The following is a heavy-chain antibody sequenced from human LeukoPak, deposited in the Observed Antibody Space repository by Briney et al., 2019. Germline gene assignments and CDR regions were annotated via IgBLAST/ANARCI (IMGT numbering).Heavy chain of an antibody. CDR3: ARGYRVPAASNWFDP. V-gene: IGHV4-39*01. CDR2: INHCGST. Sequence: SETLSLTCTVSGGSISSGSYYWSWIRQPPGKGLEWIGEINHCGSTNYNPSLKSRVTISVDTSKNQFSLKLSSVTAADTAVYYCARGYRVPAASNWFDPWGQGTLVTVSS. D-gene: IGHD2-2*01. CDR1: GGSISSGSYY. J-gene: IGHJ5*02.